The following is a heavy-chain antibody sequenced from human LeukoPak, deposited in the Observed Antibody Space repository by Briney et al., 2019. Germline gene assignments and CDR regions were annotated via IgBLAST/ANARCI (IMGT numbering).Heavy chain of an antibody. J-gene: IGHJ4*02. CDR2: IYWDGNR. D-gene: IGHD4-11*01. CDR1: GVSISTHGVG. CDR3: AHSVALDYRSFDY. V-gene: IGHV2-5*02. Sequence: SGPTLVNPTKTLTLTCTFSGVSISTHGVGVGWIRQPPGKALEWLALIYWDGNRRYSTSLRSRLTITKDASKNQVVLTVTDVDPVDTATYFCAHSVALDYRSFDYWGQGTLVTVSS.